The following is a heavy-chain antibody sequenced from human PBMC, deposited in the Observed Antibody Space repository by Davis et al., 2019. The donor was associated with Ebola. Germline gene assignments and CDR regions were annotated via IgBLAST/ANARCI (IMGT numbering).Heavy chain of an antibody. Sequence: GESLKISCECSGYSFSYYWIAWVRQMPGKGLEWMAIFYPDDSDTRYSPSFQGQVTISADKSISTAYLQWSSLKASDTATYYCLTLNVWGQGTLVTVSS. V-gene: IGHV5-51*01. CDR3: LTLNV. CDR2: FYPDDSDT. D-gene: IGHD4-23*01. J-gene: IGHJ4*02. CDR1: GYSFSYYW.